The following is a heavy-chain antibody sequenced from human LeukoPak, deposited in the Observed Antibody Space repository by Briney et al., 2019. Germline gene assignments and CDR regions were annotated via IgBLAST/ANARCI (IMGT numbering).Heavy chain of an antibody. V-gene: IGHV3-21*01. CDR1: GFTFSTHT. D-gene: IGHD6-19*01. Sequence: GGSLRLSCAASGFTFSTHTMNWVRQAPGKGLEWVSSISSGSSYIYYADSVKGRFTISRDNAKNSLYLQMNSLRAEDTAVYYCARIAVAGTLIDYWGQGTLVTVSS. CDR2: ISSGSSYI. CDR3: ARIAVAGTLIDY. J-gene: IGHJ4*02.